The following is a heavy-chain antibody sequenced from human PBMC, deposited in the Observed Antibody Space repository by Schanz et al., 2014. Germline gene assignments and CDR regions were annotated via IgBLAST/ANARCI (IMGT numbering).Heavy chain of an antibody. V-gene: IGHV3-11*04. D-gene: IGHD1-1*01. J-gene: IGHJ4*02. Sequence: QAQLVDSGGGLVKPGGSLRLSCTASGFPFSDYFMAWIRQPPGRGLEWVSYIGNGGVTIYYADSVKGRFTISRDNSKNSLYLEMNSLRAEDTALYYCARDRRNADLDYWGQGTLVTVSS. CDR3: ARDRRNADLDY. CDR1: GFPFSDYF. CDR2: IGNGGVTI.